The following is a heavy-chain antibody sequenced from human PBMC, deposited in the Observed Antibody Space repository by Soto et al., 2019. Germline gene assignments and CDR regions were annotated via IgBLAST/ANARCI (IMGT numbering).Heavy chain of an antibody. V-gene: IGHV3-23*01. CDR2: ISEGRGDP. J-gene: IGHJ3*01. CDR3: ASTSIPAALGAPNSRGFAV. D-gene: IGHD2-2*01. Sequence: ELQLLESGGGLVQPGGSLRLSCAASGFSFHVYVMNWVRQAPGKGLEWVSGISEGRGDPYYADSVKGRFTVSRDNSQNTLYLQMNSLRVEDTAVYFCASTSIPAALGAPNSRGFAVGGQGTKVTVSS. CDR1: GFSFHVYV.